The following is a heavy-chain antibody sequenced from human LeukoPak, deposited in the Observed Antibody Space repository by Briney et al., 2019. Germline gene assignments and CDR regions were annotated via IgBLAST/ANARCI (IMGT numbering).Heavy chain of an antibody. CDR1: KFAFNSYS. CDR3: ARDEETVAGLNGFDL. Sequence: PGGSLRLSCVASKFAFNSYSMNWFRQAPGKGREWVASITSGSKYISYGDSVKGRFTISRDNAENSLFLQMNSLRAEDTGVYYCARDEETVAGLNGFDLWGQGTLVTVSS. D-gene: IGHD6-19*01. CDR2: ITSGSKYI. V-gene: IGHV3-21*01. J-gene: IGHJ4*02.